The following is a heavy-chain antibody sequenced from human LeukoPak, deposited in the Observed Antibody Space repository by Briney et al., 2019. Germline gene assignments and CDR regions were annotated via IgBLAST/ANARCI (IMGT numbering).Heavy chain of an antibody. D-gene: IGHD3-10*01. CDR1: GFTFSSYW. CDR2: IKQDGSEK. Sequence: GGSLRLSCAASGFTFSSYWMSWVRQAPGKGLEWVANIKQDGSEKYYVDSVKGRFTISRDNSLNTLHLQMNSLRAEDTAVYYCARGGGSGSGYYYYYGMDVWGQGTTVTVSS. V-gene: IGHV3-7*01. J-gene: IGHJ6*02. CDR3: ARGGGSGSGYYYYYGMDV.